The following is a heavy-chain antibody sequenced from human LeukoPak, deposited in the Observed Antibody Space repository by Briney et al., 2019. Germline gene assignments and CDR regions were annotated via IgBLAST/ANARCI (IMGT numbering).Heavy chain of an antibody. J-gene: IGHJ4*02. D-gene: IGHD4-17*01. CDR2: ISYDGSNK. CDR1: GFTFSSYA. CDR3: ATQDYGALDY. V-gene: IGHV3-30*04. Sequence: GGSLRLSCAASGFTFSSYAMHWVRQAPGKGLEWVAVISYDGSNKYYADSVKGRFTISRDNSKNTLYLQMNSLRAEDTALYYCATQDYGALDYWGQGTLVTVSS.